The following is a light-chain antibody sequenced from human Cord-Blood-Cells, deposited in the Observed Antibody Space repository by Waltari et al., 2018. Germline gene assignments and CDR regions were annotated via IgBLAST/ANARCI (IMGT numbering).Light chain of an antibody. Sequence: EIVMTQSPATLSVSPGERATLSCRASQSVSSNLAWYQQKPGQAPRLLIYGASTGATGIPARFSGSGSGTEFTLTISSLQSEDFAVYYCQQSSRAYTFGQGTKLEIK. CDR1: QSVSSN. CDR3: QQSSRAYT. CDR2: GAS. V-gene: IGKV3-15*01. J-gene: IGKJ2*01.